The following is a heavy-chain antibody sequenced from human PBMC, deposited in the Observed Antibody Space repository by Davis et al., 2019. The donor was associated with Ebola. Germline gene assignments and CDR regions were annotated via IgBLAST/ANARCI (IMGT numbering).Heavy chain of an antibody. CDR1: GGPISSGGYS. CDR2: IYHSGST. CDR3: ARGVAVGGFYFEY. V-gene: IGHV4-30-2*01. D-gene: IGHD6-19*01. Sequence: LRLSCAVSGGPISSGGYSWSWIRQPPGKGLEWIGYIYHSGSTYYNPSLKSRVTISVDRSKNQFSLKLSSVTAADTAVYYCARGVAVGGFYFEYWGQGTLVTVSS. J-gene: IGHJ4*02.